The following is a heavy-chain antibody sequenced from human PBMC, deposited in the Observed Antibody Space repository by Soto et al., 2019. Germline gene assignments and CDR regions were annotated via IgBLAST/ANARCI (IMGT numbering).Heavy chain of an antibody. CDR2: ISHDGAFK. V-gene: IGHV3-30*18. J-gene: IGHJ4*02. CDR1: GFTFSSYG. Sequence: QRHLVESGGGVVQPGRSLRLSCAASGFTFSSYGMHWIRQAPGKGLEWVAVISHDGAFKDYAVSVKGRFTISRDNSENTLFLEMNSLGPSDTAVYYCAKDYGPKAPYPYSNTHTDFWGQGTRVTVSS. CDR3: AKDYGPKAPYPYSNTHTDF. D-gene: IGHD6-13*01.